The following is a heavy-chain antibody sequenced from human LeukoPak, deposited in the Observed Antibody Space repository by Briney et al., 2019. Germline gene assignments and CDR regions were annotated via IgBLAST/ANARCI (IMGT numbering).Heavy chain of an antibody. D-gene: IGHD3-9*01. V-gene: IGHV4-4*02. J-gene: IGHJ4*02. CDR1: GFTFSTYVM. CDR3: ARDLLTGFDY. Sequence: GSLRLSCAASGFTFSTYVMSWVRQPPGKGLEWIGEIYHSGSTNYNPSPKSRVTISVDKSKNQFSLKLSSVTAADTAVYYCARDLLTGFDYWGQGTLVTVSS. CDR2: IYHSGST.